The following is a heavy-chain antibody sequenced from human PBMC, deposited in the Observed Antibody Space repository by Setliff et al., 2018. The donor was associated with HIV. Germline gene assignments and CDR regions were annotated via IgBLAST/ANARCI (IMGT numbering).Heavy chain of an antibody. CDR2: INHTGST. Sequence: SETLSLTCAVYGGSFSDYYWSWIRQPPGKRLEWIGEINHTGSTKYNPSLKSRVSISVDTSKNQFSLRLTSVTGADTAVYYCARSYNGVPWTWGQGMLVTVSS. J-gene: IGHJ5*02. CDR3: ARSYNGVPWT. CDR1: GGSFSDYY. V-gene: IGHV4-34*01. D-gene: IGHD2-8*01.